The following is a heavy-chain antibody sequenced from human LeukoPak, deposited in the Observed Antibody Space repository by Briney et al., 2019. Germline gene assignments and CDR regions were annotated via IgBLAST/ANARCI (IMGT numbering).Heavy chain of an antibody. CDR3: AKAWEMATIDY. D-gene: IGHD5-24*01. CDR1: GFTFSSYE. CDR2: ISSSGSTI. J-gene: IGHJ4*02. V-gene: IGHV3-48*03. Sequence: GGSLRLSCAASGFTFSSYELNWVRQAPGKGLEWVSYISSSGSTIYYADSVKGRFTISRDNSKNTLYLQMNSLRAEDTAVYYCAKAWEMATIDYWGQGTLVTVSS.